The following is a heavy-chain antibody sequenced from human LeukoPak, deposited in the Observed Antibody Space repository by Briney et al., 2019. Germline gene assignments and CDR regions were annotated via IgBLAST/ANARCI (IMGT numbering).Heavy chain of an antibody. CDR2: ISTYSGGT. Sequence: GASVKVSCKTSGYTFTSYGISWVRQAPGQGLEWMGWISTYSGGTNYAQKFQGRVTMTRDTSISTAYMELSRLRSDDTAVYYCASLYYDILTGYYFDYWGQGTLVTVSS. D-gene: IGHD3-9*01. CDR1: GYTFTSYG. V-gene: IGHV1-2*02. J-gene: IGHJ4*02. CDR3: ASLYYDILTGYYFDY.